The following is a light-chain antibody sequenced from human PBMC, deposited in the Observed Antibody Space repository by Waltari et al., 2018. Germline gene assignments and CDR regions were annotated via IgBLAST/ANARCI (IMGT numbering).Light chain of an antibody. CDR1: QSVSNAY. Sequence: EIVLTQSPGTLSLSPGERAILSCRTSQSVSNAYIAWYQQKPGQAPRRLTYGASTRATGIPDRFSGSGSGTDFALSISRLETEDFAGYYCQYYGASPPMYTFGQGTKVEIK. CDR2: GAS. V-gene: IGKV3-20*01. CDR3: QYYGASPPMYT. J-gene: IGKJ2*01.